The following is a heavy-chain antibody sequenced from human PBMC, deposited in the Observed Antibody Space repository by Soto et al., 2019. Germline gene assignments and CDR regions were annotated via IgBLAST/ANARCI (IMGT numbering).Heavy chain of an antibody. CDR1: GYTFTRYY. Sequence: ASVKVSCKASGYTFTRYYINWVRQATGQGLEWMGWMNPNSGNTGYAQKFQGRVTMTRNTSISTAYMELSSLRSEDTAVYYCAAGRGEYRRQYYYFWSGYFRGYDAFDIWGQGTMVTVPS. J-gene: IGHJ3*02. CDR3: AAGRGEYRRQYYYFWSGYFRGYDAFDI. CDR2: MNPNSGNT. D-gene: IGHD3-3*01. V-gene: IGHV1-8*01.